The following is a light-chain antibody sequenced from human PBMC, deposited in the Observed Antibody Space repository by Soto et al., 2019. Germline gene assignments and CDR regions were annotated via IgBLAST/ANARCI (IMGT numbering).Light chain of an antibody. CDR2: DAS. CDR1: QDVSNY. CDR3: QQYSNLIT. J-gene: IGKJ5*01. V-gene: IGKV1-33*01. Sequence: DIQMTQSPSSLPASVGARVTITGQASQDVSNYLNWYQQKLGKAPKILIYDASNLETGVPSRLSGSGSGTYFSFTISSMQPEDFATYYCQQYSNLITFGQGTRLEIK.